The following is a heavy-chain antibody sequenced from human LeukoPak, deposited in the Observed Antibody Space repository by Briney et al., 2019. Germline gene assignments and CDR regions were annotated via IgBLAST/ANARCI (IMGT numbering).Heavy chain of an antibody. CDR3: GRRRGMGSLDY. Sequence: RGSLRLSCAASGFTFSSYWMSWVRQAPGKGLEWVANIKQDGSEKNCVDSVRGRFTISRDNAKNSLYLQMNSLRAEDTAVYYCGRRRGMGSLDYWGQGTLVTVSS. J-gene: IGHJ4*02. CDR1: GFTFSSYW. CDR2: IKQDGSEK. D-gene: IGHD2-8*01. V-gene: IGHV3-7*03.